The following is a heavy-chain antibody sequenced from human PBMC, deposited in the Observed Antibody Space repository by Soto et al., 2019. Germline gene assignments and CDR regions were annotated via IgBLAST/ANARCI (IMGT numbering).Heavy chain of an antibody. CDR2: IIPIFGTA. CDR3: AILAYCGGDCYGPLDY. D-gene: IGHD2-21*02. J-gene: IGHJ4*02. CDR1: GGTFSSYA. Sequence: ASVKVSCKASGGTFSSYAISWVRQAPGQGLEWMGGIIPIFGTANYAQKFQGRVTITADESTSTAYMELSSLRSEDTAVYYCAILAYCGGDCYGPLDYWGQGTLVTVSS. V-gene: IGHV1-69*13.